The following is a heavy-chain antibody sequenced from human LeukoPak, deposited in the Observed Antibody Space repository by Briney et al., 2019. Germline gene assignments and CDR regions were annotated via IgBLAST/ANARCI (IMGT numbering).Heavy chain of an antibody. J-gene: IGHJ3*02. Sequence: PARSLRLSCAASGFTFRTFGMHWVRQAPGKGLEWVAIIWYDGINKYCADSVKGRFTISRDNSKNTLYLQMNSLRAEDTAVYYCARDYYDSSGQLHAGAHAFDIWGQGTMVTVSS. D-gene: IGHD3-22*01. CDR1: GFTFRTFG. CDR2: IWYDGINK. V-gene: IGHV3-33*01. CDR3: ARDYYDSSGQLHAGAHAFDI.